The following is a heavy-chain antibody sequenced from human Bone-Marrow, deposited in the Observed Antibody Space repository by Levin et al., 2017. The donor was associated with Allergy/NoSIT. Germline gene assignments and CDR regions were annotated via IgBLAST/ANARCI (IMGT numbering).Heavy chain of an antibody. J-gene: IGHJ4*02. CDR1: GFTFSDFA. Sequence: GGSLRLSCAASGFTFSDFAIHWVRQAPGKGLEWVAVICYDGSNKHYTDSVKGRFTISRDISKNTLYLQMDSLRAEDTAVYYCARDRYSAEARIDWTHPFDYWGQGTLVTVSS. CDR3: ARDRYSAEARIDWTHPFDY. V-gene: IGHV3-33*01. CDR2: ICYDGSNK. D-gene: IGHD6-19*01.